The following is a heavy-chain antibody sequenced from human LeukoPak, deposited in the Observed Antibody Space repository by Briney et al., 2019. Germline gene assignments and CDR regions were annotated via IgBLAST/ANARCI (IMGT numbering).Heavy chain of an antibody. D-gene: IGHD5-24*01. Sequence: ASVKVSCKASGYTFTSYYMHWVRQAPGQGLEWMGIINPSGGSTSYARKFQGRVTMTRDTSTSTVYMELSSLKSADTAVYYCARVRDGYNDAYDIWGQGTMVTVSS. CDR2: INPSGGST. CDR1: GYTFTSYY. J-gene: IGHJ3*02. V-gene: IGHV1-46*01. CDR3: ARVRDGYNDAYDI.